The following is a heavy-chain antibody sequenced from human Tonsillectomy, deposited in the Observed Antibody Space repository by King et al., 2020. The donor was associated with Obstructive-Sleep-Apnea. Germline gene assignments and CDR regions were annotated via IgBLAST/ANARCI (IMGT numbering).Heavy chain of an antibody. CDR2: ISYDGSNK. CDR1: GFTFSSYA. Sequence: QVQLVESGGGVVQPGRSLRLSCAASGFTFSSYAMHWVRQAPGKGLEWVAGISYDGSNKYYADSVKGRFTISRDNSKNTLYLQMNSLRAEDTAVYYCARGPGYSSGWYGAPGDYWGQGTLVTVSS. CDR3: ARGPGYSSGWYGAPGDY. D-gene: IGHD6-19*01. J-gene: IGHJ4*02. V-gene: IGHV3-30*04.